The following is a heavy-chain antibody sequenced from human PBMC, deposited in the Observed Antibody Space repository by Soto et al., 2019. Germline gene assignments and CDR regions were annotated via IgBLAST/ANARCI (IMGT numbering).Heavy chain of an antibody. V-gene: IGHV4-39*01. CDR2: IYYSGST. CDR3: ARHKPAVGPVVVAATASDY. CDR1: GGSISSSSYY. J-gene: IGHJ4*02. D-gene: IGHD2-15*01. Sequence: SETLSLTCTVSGGSISSSSYYWGWIRQPPGKGLEWIGSIYYSGSTYYNPSLKSRVTISVDTSKNQFSLKLSSVTAADTAVYYCARHKPAVGPVVVAATASDYWGQGTLVTVSS.